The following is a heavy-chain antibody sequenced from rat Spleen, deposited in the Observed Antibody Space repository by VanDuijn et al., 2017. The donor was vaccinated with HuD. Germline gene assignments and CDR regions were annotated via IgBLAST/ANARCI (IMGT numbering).Heavy chain of an antibody. CDR1: GFIFSDYY. CDR3: TSGGITTRLNWFDY. D-gene: IGHD1-10*01. CDR2: INYDGSST. J-gene: IGHJ2*01. Sequence: EVQLVESDGGLVQPGRSLKLSCVASGFIFSDYYVAWVRQAPTKGLEWVATINYDGSSTFYRDSVRARFTITRDNTKSTLYLQMDSLRSEDTAIYYCTSGGITTRLNWFDYWGQGVMVTVSS. V-gene: IGHV5-29*01.